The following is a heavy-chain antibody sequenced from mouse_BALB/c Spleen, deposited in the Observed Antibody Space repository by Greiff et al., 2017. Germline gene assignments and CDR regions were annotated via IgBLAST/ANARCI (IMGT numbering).Heavy chain of an antibody. CDR1: GFTFSNYW. Sequence: DVKLVESGGGLVQPGGSMKLSCVASGFTFSNYWMNWVRQSPEKGLEWVAEIRLKSNNYATHYAESVKGRFTISRDDSKSSVYLQMNNLRAEDTGIYYCTRDYGNWYFDVWGAGTTVTVSS. CDR3: TRDYGNWYFDV. D-gene: IGHD2-1*01. J-gene: IGHJ1*01. V-gene: IGHV6-6*02. CDR2: IRLKSNNYAT.